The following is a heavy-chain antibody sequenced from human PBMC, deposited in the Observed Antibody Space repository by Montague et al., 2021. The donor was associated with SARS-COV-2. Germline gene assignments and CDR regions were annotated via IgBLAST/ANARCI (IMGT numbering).Heavy chain of an antibody. V-gene: IGHV3-48*02. Sequence: SLRLSCAASGFTFNNYNMNWVRQAPGKGLEWVSYISPSSSSIYYTDSVKGRFTISRDNAKNSLYLQMNSLRDEDTAVYYCARDPPLVRGIFPYSYGLDVWGQGTTVTVSS. CDR1: GFTFNNYN. J-gene: IGHJ6*02. CDR2: ISPSSSSI. CDR3: ARDPPLVRGIFPYSYGLDV. D-gene: IGHD3-10*01.